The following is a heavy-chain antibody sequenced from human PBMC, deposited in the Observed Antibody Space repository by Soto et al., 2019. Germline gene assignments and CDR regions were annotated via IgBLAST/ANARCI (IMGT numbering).Heavy chain of an antibody. V-gene: IGHV1-69*04. D-gene: IGHD6-13*01. CDR1: GGTFNSYT. J-gene: IGHJ4*02. CDR3: ARGGVAAAGTLGN. Sequence: QVQLVQSGAEVNRPGSSVRVSCKASGGTFNSYTISWVRQAPGQGPEWMGRIIPVLGVANYAQTFQGRVTITADKSTSTVYMDLSSLRSEDTAVYYCARGGVAAAGTLGNWGQGTLVTVSS. CDR2: IIPVLGVA.